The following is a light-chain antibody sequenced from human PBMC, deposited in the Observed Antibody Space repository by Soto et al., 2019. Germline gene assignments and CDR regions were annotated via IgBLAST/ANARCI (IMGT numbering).Light chain of an antibody. J-gene: IGKJ4*01. CDR1: QSVAGN. CDR3: QQYNNWPLT. Sequence: EIVMTQSPATLSVSPGERATLSCRASQSVAGNLAWYQQKPGQAPRLLMYGASTRATGIPARFSGSGSGTEFTHTISSLQSEDFGVYYCQQYNNWPLTFGVGTKVEIK. V-gene: IGKV3-15*01. CDR2: GAS.